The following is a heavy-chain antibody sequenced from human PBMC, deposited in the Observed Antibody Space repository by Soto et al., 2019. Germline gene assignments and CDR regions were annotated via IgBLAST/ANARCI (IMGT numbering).Heavy chain of an antibody. CDR3: AQTWGSYREVFDY. CDR1: GFSFSSHL. D-gene: IGHD3-16*02. J-gene: IGHJ4*01. CDR2: ISGIGGGGST. Sequence: GFLRLSCAVSGFSFSSHLIHWVRQAPGQGLEWVSGISGIGGGGSTFYTDSVKGRFTISRDNSKNTLYLQMSSLRVEDTAIYYWAQTWGSYREVFDYWGHGTLVTVSS. V-gene: IGHV3-23*01.